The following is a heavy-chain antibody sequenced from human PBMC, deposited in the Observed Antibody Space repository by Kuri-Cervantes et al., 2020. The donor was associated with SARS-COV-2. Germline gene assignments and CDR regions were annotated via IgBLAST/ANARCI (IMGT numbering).Heavy chain of an antibody. D-gene: IGHD2-15*01. CDR3: AKGRSPYYYYYYMDV. J-gene: IGHJ6*03. CDR2: INSDGSST. Sequence: GGSLRLSCAASGFTFSSYWMHWVRQAPGKGLVWVSRINSDGSSTSYADSVKGRFTISRDNSKNTLYLQMNSLRAEDTAVYYCAKGRSPYYYYYYMDVWGKGTTVTVSS. V-gene: IGHV3-74*01. CDR1: GFTFSSYW.